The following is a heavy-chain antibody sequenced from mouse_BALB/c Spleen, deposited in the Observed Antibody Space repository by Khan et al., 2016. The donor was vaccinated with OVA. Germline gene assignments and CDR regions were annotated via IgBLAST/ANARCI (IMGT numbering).Heavy chain of an antibody. D-gene: IGHD2-1*01. CDR3: ATHYGNTFAY. CDR2: IDLANGYT. CDR1: GFNIKDTY. V-gene: IGHV14-3*02. Sequence: VQLMESGADLVKPGASLKLSCTASGFNIKDTYMHWVQQSPDQGLEWIGTIDLANGYTKYHPKFQDQATITADTSSNTLYLQLSGLTSEDTAVYYCATHYGNTFAYGGQGTLVSVSA. J-gene: IGHJ3*01.